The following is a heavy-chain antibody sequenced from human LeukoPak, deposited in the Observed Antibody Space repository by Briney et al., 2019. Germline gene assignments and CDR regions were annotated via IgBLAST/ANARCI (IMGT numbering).Heavy chain of an antibody. CDR1: GFTFKDYA. Sequence: PGGSLRLSCAASGFTFKDYAMHWVRQAPGKGLVWVSRISTDGSSTDYADSVKGRVTISRENAKNTLYLQMNSLRAEDTAVYYCARTRTLPIAGGFDTWGQGSLVSVSS. D-gene: IGHD3-16*01. CDR3: ARTRTLPIAGGFDT. V-gene: IGHV3-74*01. CDR2: ISTDGSST. J-gene: IGHJ5*02.